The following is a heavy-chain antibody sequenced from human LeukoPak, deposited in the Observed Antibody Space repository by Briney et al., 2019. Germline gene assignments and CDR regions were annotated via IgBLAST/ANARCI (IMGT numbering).Heavy chain of an antibody. J-gene: IGHJ4*02. D-gene: IGHD2/OR15-2a*01. V-gene: IGHV3-48*03. Sequence: GGSLRLSCAASGFTFETYEMNWVRQAPGKGLEWISYIAGGGDTIYYADSVKGRFTISRDNAKNSLYLQMNSLRADDTAVYYCARERTTIVSGTTIGAYWGQGTLVTVSS. CDR1: GFTFETYE. CDR3: ARERTTIVSGTTIGAY. CDR2: IAGGGDTI.